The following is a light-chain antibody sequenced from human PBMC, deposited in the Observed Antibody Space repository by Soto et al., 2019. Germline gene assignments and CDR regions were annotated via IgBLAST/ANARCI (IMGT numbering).Light chain of an antibody. CDR2: DAS. CDR1: QSISRW. V-gene: IGKV1-5*01. J-gene: IGKJ1*01. CDR3: PHYTLYSCT. Sequence: DIQMTQSPSTLSASVGVRVTITCRASQSISRWLVWYQQKPGKAPKLLIYDASSLESGVPSRFSGNGSGTEFTLTISSLQPDDFATYYCPHYTLYSCTFVQGTKVDIK.